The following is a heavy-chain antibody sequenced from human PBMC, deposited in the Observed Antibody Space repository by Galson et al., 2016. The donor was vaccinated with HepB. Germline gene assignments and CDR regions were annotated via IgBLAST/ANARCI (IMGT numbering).Heavy chain of an antibody. D-gene: IGHD2-2*01. Sequence: SETLSLTCAVSGASISSDDWWSWVRQPPGQGLEWIGQILHSGRVNYTPSLGSRVTISIDRSNNHFSLRLTSVTAADTAIYYCARGNYARFDDWGPGTLVTVSS. CDR2: ILHSGRV. J-gene: IGHJ4*02. V-gene: IGHV4-4*02. CDR1: GASISSDDW. CDR3: ARGNYARFDD.